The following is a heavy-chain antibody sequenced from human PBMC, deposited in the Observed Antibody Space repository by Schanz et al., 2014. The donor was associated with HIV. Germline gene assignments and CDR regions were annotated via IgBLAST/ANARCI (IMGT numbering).Heavy chain of an antibody. Sequence: EVQLVESGGGLVQPGRSLRLSCAASGITFDDYAMHWVRQVPGKGLEWVSGISWNSGTIGYADSVKGRFTISRDNAKNSLYLQMNSLRVEDTALYYCAKAKSPWTYYYYGMDVWGQGTTVTVSS. J-gene: IGHJ6*02. CDR3: AKAKSPWTYYYYGMDV. CDR2: ISWNSGTI. CDR1: GITFDDYA. V-gene: IGHV3-9*01.